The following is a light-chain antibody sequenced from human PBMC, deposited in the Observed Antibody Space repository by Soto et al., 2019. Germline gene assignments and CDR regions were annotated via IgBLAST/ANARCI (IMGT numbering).Light chain of an antibody. J-gene: IGKJ2*01. V-gene: IGKV3-20*01. Sequence: EIVLSQSPGTLSLSPGERATLSCRASQSVSSSYLAWYQQKPGQAPRLLIYHASNRATGIPDRFSGSGSGTDLTLTISRLEPEDFAVYYCQQYGSSPPRYTFGQGTKLEIK. CDR1: QSVSSSY. CDR2: HAS. CDR3: QQYGSSPPRYT.